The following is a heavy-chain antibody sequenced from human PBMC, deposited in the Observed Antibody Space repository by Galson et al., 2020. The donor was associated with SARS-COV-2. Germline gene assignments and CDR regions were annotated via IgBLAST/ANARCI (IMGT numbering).Heavy chain of an antibody. CDR1: REPLYGYY. Sequence: PQTLSLTCDVVREPLYGYYCNWIRQSPGKGLEWIGEIIPHVTPNFNPSLRSRITMSIDKFQNRLSLRMNSVTAADTAVYFCARRRKVSLHRAVWFEPWGQETLVTISS. J-gene: IGHJ5*02. V-gene: IGHV4-34*09. CDR2: IIPHVTP. CDR3: ARRRKVSLHRAVWFEP.